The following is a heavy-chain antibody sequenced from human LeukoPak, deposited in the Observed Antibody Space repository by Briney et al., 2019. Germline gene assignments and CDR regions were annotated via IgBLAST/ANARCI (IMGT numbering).Heavy chain of an antibody. D-gene: IGHD1-14*01. CDR1: GGSISTYY. Sequence: SETLSLTCTVYGGSISTYYWSWIRQPTGKGLEWIGYIYYSGSTNYNPSLKNRVTISLDTSKNRFSLKLNSVTAADTAVYYCSRGPWSTGDAFGVWGQGTMVSVSS. CDR2: IYYSGST. J-gene: IGHJ3*01. V-gene: IGHV4-59*01. CDR3: SRGPWSTGDAFGV.